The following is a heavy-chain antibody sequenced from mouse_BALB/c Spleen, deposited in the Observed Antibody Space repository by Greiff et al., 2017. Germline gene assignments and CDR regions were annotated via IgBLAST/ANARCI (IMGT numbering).Heavy chain of an antibody. CDR2: IRSKSNNYAT. V-gene: IGHV10S3*01. CDR1: GFTFNTNA. D-gene: IGHD1-1*01. CDR3: VRDRAYYYGSSYMGYAMDY. J-gene: IGHJ4*01. Sequence: GGGLVQPKGSLKLSCAASGFTFNTNAMNWVRQAPGKGLEWVARIRSKSNNYATYYADSVKDRFTISRDDSQSMLYLQMNNLKTEDTAMYYCVRDRAYYYGSSYMGYAMDYWGQGTSVTVSS.